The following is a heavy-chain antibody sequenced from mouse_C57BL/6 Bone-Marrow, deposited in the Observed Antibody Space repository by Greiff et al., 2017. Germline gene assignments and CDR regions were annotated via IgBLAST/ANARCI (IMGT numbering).Heavy chain of an antibody. CDR2: INPNNGGT. J-gene: IGHJ3*01. Sequence: EVQLQQSGPELVKPGASVKISCKASGYTFTDYYMNWVKQSHGKSLEWIGDINPNNGGTSYNQKFKGKATLTVDKSSSTAYMELRSLTSEDSAVYYCAREYDYYFAYWGQGTLVTVSA. V-gene: IGHV1-26*01. CDR1: GYTFTDYY. CDR3: AREYDYYFAY. D-gene: IGHD2-4*01.